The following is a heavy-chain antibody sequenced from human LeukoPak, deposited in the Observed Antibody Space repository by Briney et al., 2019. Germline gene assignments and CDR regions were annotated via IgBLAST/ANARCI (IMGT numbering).Heavy chain of an antibody. CDR1: GFSFSDSY. J-gene: IGHJ4*02. D-gene: IGHD4/OR15-4a*01. CDR3: ARDPDYGDPY. Sequence: KTGGSLRLSCSASGFSFSDSYMSWFRLSPQKGLEWIAYITSSGTTTEYADSVKGRFTISRVNAKSSLYLQMNSLRPEDTAVYYCARDPDYGDPYWGQGTLVTVSS. CDR2: ITSSGTTT. V-gene: IGHV3-11*01.